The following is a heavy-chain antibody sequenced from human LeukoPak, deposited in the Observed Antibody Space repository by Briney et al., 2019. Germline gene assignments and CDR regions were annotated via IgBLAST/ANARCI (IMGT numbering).Heavy chain of an antibody. CDR2: SYHSGST. D-gene: IGHD5-18*01. CDR1: GVSISSSNW. V-gene: IGHV4-4*02. J-gene: IGHJ4*02. Sequence: PSETLSLTCAVSGVSISSSNWWSWVRQPPGKGLELIGESYHSGSTNYNPSLKSRVTISVDKSKNQFSLKLSSVTAADTAVYYCARRGGPRGYSYGYHLDYWGQGTLVTVSS. CDR3: ARRGGPRGYSYGYHLDY.